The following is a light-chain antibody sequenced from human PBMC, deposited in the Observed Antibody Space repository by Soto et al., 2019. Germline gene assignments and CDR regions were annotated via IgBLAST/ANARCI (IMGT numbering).Light chain of an antibody. J-gene: IGKJ1*01. Sequence: DIQMTQSPSTLAASVGDRVTITCRASQSISSWLAWYQQKPGKAPKLLIYDASSLESGVPSRFSGSGSGTEFILTISSLQPDDFATYYCQKYNSLWTFGQGTKVEVK. CDR1: QSISSW. CDR3: QKYNSLWT. V-gene: IGKV1-5*01. CDR2: DAS.